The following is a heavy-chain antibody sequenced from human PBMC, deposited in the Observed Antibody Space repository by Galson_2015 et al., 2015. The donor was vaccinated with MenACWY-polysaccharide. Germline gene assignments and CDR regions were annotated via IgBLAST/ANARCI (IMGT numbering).Heavy chain of an antibody. CDR2: ISPGSETA. V-gene: IGHV3-23*01. D-gene: IGHD1-26*01. CDR1: GFTFSILV. Sequence: SLRLSCAASGFTFSILVMTWVRQGPGKGLEWVSAISPGSETAYYSDSVKGRFTISRGNSKDTLHLQMDGLRAEDTAVYYCVKGGWADNWGQGTLVTVSS. J-gene: IGHJ4*02. CDR3: VKGGWADN.